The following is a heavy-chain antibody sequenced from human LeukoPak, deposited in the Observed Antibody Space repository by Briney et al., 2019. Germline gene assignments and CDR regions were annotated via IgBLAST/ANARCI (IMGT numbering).Heavy chain of an antibody. V-gene: IGHV1-46*01. CDR3: GRGGTGGGYFDY. J-gene: IGHJ4*02. CDR1: GYTFTSYY. D-gene: IGHD3-10*01. CDR2: INPSGGST. Sequence: ASVKVSCKASGYTFTSYYMHWVRQAPGQGLEWMGIINPSGGSTSYAQKFQGRVTMTRDTSINTFYMELSSLRSDDTAVYYCGRGGTGGGYFDYWGQGTLVTVSS.